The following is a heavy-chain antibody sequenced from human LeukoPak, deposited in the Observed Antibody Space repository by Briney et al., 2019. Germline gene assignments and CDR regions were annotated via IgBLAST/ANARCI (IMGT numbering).Heavy chain of an antibody. CDR3: ARGVLAGYSSSWYPIGSRFYGMDV. CDR1: GGSFSGYY. V-gene: IGHV4-34*01. D-gene: IGHD6-13*01. J-gene: IGHJ6*02. CDR2: INHSGST. Sequence: PSETLSLTCAVYGGSFSGYYWSWIRQPPGKGLEWMGEINHSGSTNYNPSPKSRGSISVDTSKNPFSLKLSSVTAADTAVYYSARGVLAGYSSSWYPIGSRFYGMDVSGPGTTVTVS.